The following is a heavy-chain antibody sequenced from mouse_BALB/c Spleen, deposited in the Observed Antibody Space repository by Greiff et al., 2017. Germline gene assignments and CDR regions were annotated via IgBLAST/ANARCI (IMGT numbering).Heavy chain of an antibody. CDR2: ISDGGSYT. Sequence: EVQVVESGGGLVKPGGSLKLSCAASGFTFSDYYMYWVRQTPEKRLEWVATISDGGSYTYYPDSVKGRFTISRDNAKNNLYLQMSSLKSEDTAMYYCAREGRYYGLFDYWGQGTTLTVSS. CDR1: GFTFSDYY. D-gene: IGHD1-2*01. V-gene: IGHV5-4*02. J-gene: IGHJ2*01. CDR3: AREGRYYGLFDY.